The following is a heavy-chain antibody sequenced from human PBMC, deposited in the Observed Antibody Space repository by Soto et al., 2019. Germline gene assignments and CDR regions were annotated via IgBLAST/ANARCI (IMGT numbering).Heavy chain of an antibody. Sequence: QLQLQESGPGLVKPSETLSLTCSVSGYSINSDNYYWGWIRQPPGKGLEWIGSIYYRGNTYYNPSLKARVTISLAKSKSQFSLKLNSVTAADSAVYFCARLEGLATISYYFDYWGQGTLVTVSS. V-gene: IGHV4-39*01. CDR1: GYSINSDNYY. CDR2: IYYRGNT. J-gene: IGHJ4*02. CDR3: ARLEGLATISYYFDY. D-gene: IGHD3-9*01.